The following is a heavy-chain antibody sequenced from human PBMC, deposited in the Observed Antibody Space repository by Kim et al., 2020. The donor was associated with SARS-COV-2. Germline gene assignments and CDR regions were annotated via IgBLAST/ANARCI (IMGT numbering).Heavy chain of an antibody. V-gene: IGHV3-23*01. CDR2: ISGSGGST. CDR1: GFTFSSYA. Sequence: GGSLRLSCAASGFTFSSYAMSWVRQAPGKGLEWVSAISGSGGSTYYADSVKGRFTISRDNSKNTLYLQMNSLRAEDTAVYYCAKEAHIAAAGTVGYYYYGMDVWGQGTTVTVSS. J-gene: IGHJ6*02. CDR3: AKEAHIAAAGTVGYYYYGMDV. D-gene: IGHD6-13*01.